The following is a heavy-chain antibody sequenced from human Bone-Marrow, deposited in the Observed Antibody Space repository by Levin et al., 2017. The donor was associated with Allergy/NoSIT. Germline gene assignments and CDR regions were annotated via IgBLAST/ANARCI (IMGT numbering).Heavy chain of an antibody. J-gene: IGHJ4*02. CDR1: GFTFSSYT. CDR2: IIASGGLT. D-gene: IGHD6-6*01. Sequence: PGESLKISCAASGFTFSSYTMTWVRQAPGKGLQWVAAIIASGGLTYYADSVKGRFTISRDNSRNTLYLQMNGLRAEDTAVYYCAKRETDRSSFFDHWGQGSLVTVSS. V-gene: IGHV3-23*01. CDR3: AKRETDRSSFFDH.